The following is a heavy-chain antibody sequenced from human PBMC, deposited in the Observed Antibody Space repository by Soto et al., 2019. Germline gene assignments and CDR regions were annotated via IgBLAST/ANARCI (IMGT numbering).Heavy chain of an antibody. Sequence: QVQLVESGGGVVQPGRSLRLSCAASGFTFSSYAMHWVRQAPGKGLEWVAVISYDGSNKYYADSVKGRFTISRDNSKNTLYLQMNSLRAEDTAVYYCARVVAWELSTHPPGYYGMDVWGQVTTVTVSS. V-gene: IGHV3-30-3*01. CDR2: ISYDGSNK. D-gene: IGHD1-26*01. J-gene: IGHJ6*02. CDR3: ARVVAWELSTHPPGYYGMDV. CDR1: GFTFSSYA.